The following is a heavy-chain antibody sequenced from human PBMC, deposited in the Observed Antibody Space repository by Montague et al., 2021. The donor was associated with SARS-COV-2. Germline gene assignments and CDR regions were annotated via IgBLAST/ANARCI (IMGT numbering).Heavy chain of an antibody. Sequence: SETLSLTCGVSGESISGYYWSWIRQSPGKGLEWIGFVHYTGYTDYNPSLKNRVTISLDTPRNHFSPRLRSLTAADTAVYYCARAQHICFIANCVNYFDFWGRGTLVTVSS. CDR2: VHYTGYT. CDR1: GESISGYY. V-gene: IGHV4-59*01. CDR3: ARAQHICFIANCVNYFDF. D-gene: IGHD1-1*01. J-gene: IGHJ4*02.